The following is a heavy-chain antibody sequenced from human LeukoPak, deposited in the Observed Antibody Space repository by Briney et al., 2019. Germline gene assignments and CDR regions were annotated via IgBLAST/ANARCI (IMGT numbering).Heavy chain of an antibody. D-gene: IGHD3-3*01. Sequence: PGGSLRLSCATSGFTFSSYAMTWVRQAPGMGLDWVSSITDSGDSTYYADSAKGRFTISRDNSKNTLYLQVNSLRAEDTAVYYCAKGLRGTYDYWGQGTLVTVSS. J-gene: IGHJ4*02. V-gene: IGHV3-23*01. CDR2: ITDSGDST. CDR3: AKGLRGTYDY. CDR1: GFTFSSYA.